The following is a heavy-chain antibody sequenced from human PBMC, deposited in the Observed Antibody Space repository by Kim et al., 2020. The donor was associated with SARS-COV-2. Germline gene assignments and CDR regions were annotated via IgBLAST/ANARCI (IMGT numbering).Heavy chain of an antibody. V-gene: IGHV3-7*01. J-gene: IGHJ1*01. Sequence: YYVDSVKGRFTISRDNAKSGVYLEMTSLKAEETAVYYCARALVYYDFSRDGGGQGTLVTVSS. D-gene: IGHD3-3*01. CDR3: ARALVYYDFSRDG.